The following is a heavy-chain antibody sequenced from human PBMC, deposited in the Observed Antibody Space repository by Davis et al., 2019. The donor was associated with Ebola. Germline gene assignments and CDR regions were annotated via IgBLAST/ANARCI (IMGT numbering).Heavy chain of an antibody. J-gene: IGHJ4*02. Sequence: SETLSLTCILPGGSINSHYCSWIRQPPGKGLEWSAYITYSGGTNYNPSLKSRVTISLDTSKNQFSLKLSSVTAADTAVYYCARPPWDWGQGTLVTVSS. CDR1: GGSINSHY. CDR3: ARPPWD. V-gene: IGHV4-59*08. D-gene: IGHD1-26*01. CDR2: ITYSGGT.